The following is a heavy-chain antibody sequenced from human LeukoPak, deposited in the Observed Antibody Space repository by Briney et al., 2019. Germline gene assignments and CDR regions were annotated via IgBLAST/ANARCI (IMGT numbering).Heavy chain of an antibody. CDR1: GFTFRSYS. J-gene: IGHJ4*02. D-gene: IGHD4-17*01. V-gene: IGHV3-30-3*01. Sequence: GRSLRLSCAASGFTFRSYSMHWVRQAPGKGLEWVAVMSYDGSNKYYADSVKGRFTVSRDNSKNTLYLQMNSLRAEDTAVYYCARDKDDYEEHAVYWGQGTLVTVSS. CDR2: MSYDGSNK. CDR3: ARDKDDYEEHAVY.